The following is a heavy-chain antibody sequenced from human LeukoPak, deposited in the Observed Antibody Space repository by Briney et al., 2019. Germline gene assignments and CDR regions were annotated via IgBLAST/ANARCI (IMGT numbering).Heavy chain of an antibody. J-gene: IGHJ6*03. D-gene: IGHD6-13*01. CDR1: GYTFTGYY. CDR2: INPNSGGT. V-gene: IGHV1-2*02. CDR3: ATSIAAEGYYYYYMDV. Sequence: ASVKVSCKASGYTFTGYYMHWVRQAPGQGLEWMGWINPNSGGTNYAQKFQGRVTMTRDTSISTAYMELSRLRPDDTAVYYCATSIAAEGYYYYYMDVWGKGTTVTVSS.